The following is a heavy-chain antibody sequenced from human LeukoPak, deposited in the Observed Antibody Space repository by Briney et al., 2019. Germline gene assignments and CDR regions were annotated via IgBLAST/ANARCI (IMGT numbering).Heavy chain of an antibody. J-gene: IGHJ5*02. Sequence: GGSLRLSCAASGFTVSSNYMSWVRQAPGKGLEWVSSISSSSYIYYADSVKGRFTISRDNAKNSLYLQMNSLRAEDTAVYHCARDDYYDSSGFTWGQGTLVTVSS. CDR1: GFTVSSNY. CDR3: ARDDYYDSSGFT. V-gene: IGHV3-21*01. D-gene: IGHD3-22*01. CDR2: ISSSSYI.